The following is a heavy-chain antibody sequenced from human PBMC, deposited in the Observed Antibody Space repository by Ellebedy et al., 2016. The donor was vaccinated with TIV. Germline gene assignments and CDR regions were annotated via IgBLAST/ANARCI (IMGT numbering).Heavy chain of an antibody. V-gene: IGHV3-23*01. Sequence: PAGSLRLSCAASGFTISNYTMAWVLQDPGKGLGWVSAIGPRSDYKFYADSVKARITISRDNSENTLFLQMHSLRGEDTAVYYCAKELVSRDSLTFDYWGQGVLVTVSS. CDR2: IGPRSDYK. J-gene: IGHJ4*02. D-gene: IGHD3-9*01. CDR1: GFTISNYT. CDR3: AKELVSRDSLTFDY.